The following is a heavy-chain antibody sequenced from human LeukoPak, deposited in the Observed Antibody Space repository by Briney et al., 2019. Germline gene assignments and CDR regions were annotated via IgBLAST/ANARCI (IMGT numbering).Heavy chain of an antibody. CDR2: ISSSSSTI. Sequence: GGSLRLSCAASGFTFSSYSMNWVRQAPGKGPEWVSYISSSSSTIYYADSVKGRFTISRDNAKNSLYLQMNSLRAEDTAVYYCARDLDAFDIWGQGTMVTVS. V-gene: IGHV3-48*01. CDR3: ARDLDAFDI. CDR1: GFTFSSYS. J-gene: IGHJ3*02.